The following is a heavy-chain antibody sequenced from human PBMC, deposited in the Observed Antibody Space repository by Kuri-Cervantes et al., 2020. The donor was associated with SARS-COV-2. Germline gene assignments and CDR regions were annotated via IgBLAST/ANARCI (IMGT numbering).Heavy chain of an antibody. CDR1: GGTFSSYT. CDR2: IIPIFGTA. V-gene: IGHV1-69*06. J-gene: IGHJ6*03. CDR3: ATLPGSTHYYYYMDV. D-gene: IGHD2-15*01. Sequence: SVKVSCKASGGTFSSYTISWVRQAPGQGLEWMGGIIPIFGTANYAQKFQGRVTITADKSTSTAYMELSSLRSDDTAVYYCATLPGSTHYYYYMDVWAKGPRSPSP.